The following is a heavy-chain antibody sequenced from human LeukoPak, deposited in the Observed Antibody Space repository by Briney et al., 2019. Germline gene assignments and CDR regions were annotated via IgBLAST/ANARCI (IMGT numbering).Heavy chain of an antibody. CDR3: ARDGEYSYGLNY. CDR1: GGSISSGGYY. V-gene: IGHV4-31*03. J-gene: IGHJ4*02. CDR2: IYYSGST. Sequence: SETLSLTCTVSGGSISSGGYYWSWIRQHPGKGLEWIGYIYYSGSTYYNPSLKSRVTISVDTSKNQFSLKLSSVTAADTAVYYCARDGEYSYGLNYWGQGTLVTVSS. D-gene: IGHD5-18*01.